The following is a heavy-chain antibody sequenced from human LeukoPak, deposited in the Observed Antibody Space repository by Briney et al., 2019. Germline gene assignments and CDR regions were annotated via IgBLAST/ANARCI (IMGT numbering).Heavy chain of an antibody. CDR2: ISGSGGST. Sequence: GGSLRLSCAASGFTFSGYAMSWVRQAPGKGLEWVPAISGSGGSTYYADSVKGRFTISRDNSKNTLYLQMNSLRAEDTAVYYCAKDLGVWFGENYYYYYGMDVWGQGTTVTVSS. CDR1: GFTFSGYA. D-gene: IGHD3-10*01. V-gene: IGHV3-23*01. CDR3: AKDLGVWFGENYYYYYGMDV. J-gene: IGHJ6*02.